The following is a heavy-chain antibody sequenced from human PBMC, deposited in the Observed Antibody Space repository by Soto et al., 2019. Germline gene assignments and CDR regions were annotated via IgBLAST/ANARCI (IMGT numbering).Heavy chain of an antibody. CDR2: IIPMFGTP. CDR3: ARGRDQPPVGLYFDS. D-gene: IGHD1-26*01. Sequence: QVQLVQSGAEVKKPGSSVKVSCKASGDAFSNYIFDWVRQAPGQGLEWMGGIIPMFGTPKYAETSQDRVTISADVSTATAYMELTSLRFDDTAVYYCARGRDQPPVGLYFDSWGEGTRVTVSS. J-gene: IGHJ4*02. V-gene: IGHV1-69*01. CDR1: GDAFSNYI.